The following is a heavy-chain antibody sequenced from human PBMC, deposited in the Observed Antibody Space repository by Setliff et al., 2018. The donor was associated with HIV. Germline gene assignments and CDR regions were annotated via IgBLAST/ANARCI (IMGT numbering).Heavy chain of an antibody. CDR2: IDWDGDK. V-gene: IGHV2-70*04. CDR3: ARDSGNYAFDY. D-gene: IGHD1-26*01. CDR1: GFSFGISGMR. Sequence: SGPTLGEPTQTHTLTCTFSGFSFGISGMRINWIRQPPGKALEWLARIDWDGDKFYNASLKTRLTISKDTFKKQVILTVANVDPADTATYYCARDSGNYAFDYWGLGTLVTVSS. J-gene: IGHJ4*02.